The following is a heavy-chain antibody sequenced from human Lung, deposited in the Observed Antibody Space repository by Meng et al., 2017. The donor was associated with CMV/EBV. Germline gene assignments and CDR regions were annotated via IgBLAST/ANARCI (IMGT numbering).Heavy chain of an antibody. J-gene: IGHJ6*02. CDR1: GFNFSTYS. CDR2: ISRSTHYI. D-gene: IGHD3-10*01. CDR3: ARDDGSGNVYDFYYGMDV. Sequence: GESXKISXEASGFNFSTYSLNWVRQAPGKGLEWVAFISRSTHYIYYADSVKARFTISRDTAKNSVYLQMNSLRAEDTAVYYCARDDGSGNVYDFYYGMDVWGQGTXVTVSS. V-gene: IGHV3-21*01.